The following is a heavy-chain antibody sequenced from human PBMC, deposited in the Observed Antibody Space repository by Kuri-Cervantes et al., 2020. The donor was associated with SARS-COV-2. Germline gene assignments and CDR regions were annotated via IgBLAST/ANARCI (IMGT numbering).Heavy chain of an antibody. CDR3: ASLTSYWEQLVRGYYFDY. V-gene: IGHV4-59*11. CDR1: GGSISSHY. Sequence: GSLRLSCTVSGGSISSHYWSWIRQPPGKGLEWIGYIYCSGSTNYNPSLKSRVTISVDTSKNQFSLKLSSVTAADTAVYYCASLTSYWEQLVRGYYFDYWGQGTLVTVSS. CDR2: IYCSGST. J-gene: IGHJ4*02. D-gene: IGHD6-6*01.